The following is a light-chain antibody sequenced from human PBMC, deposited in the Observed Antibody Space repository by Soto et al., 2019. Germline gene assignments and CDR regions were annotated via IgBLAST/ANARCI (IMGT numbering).Light chain of an antibody. CDR1: QSVLHSSNNKNY. J-gene: IGKJ3*01. CDR3: QQYYSTPFT. Sequence: DIVMTQSPDSLAVSLGERATINCKSSQSVLHSSNNKNYLAWYQQKPGQPPNLLIYWASTRESGVPDRFSGSGSGTDFTLTISSLQAEDVAVYYCQQYYSTPFTFRPGTKVDIK. V-gene: IGKV4-1*01. CDR2: WAS.